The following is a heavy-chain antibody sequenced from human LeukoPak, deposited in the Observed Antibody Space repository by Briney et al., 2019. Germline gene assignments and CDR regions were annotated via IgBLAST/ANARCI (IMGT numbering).Heavy chain of an antibody. J-gene: IGHJ4*02. CDR3: ARDVSSTPNWEFDY. Sequence: ASVKVSCKXSGYTFADYFIHWVRQAPGQGLEWMGRINAHSGGTEYQQKFQGRVTMTRDTSISTAYVEVNWLISDDTAIYYCARDVSSTPNWEFDYWGQGTLVTVSS. D-gene: IGHD1-26*01. CDR2: INAHSGGT. V-gene: IGHV1-2*06. CDR1: GYTFADYF.